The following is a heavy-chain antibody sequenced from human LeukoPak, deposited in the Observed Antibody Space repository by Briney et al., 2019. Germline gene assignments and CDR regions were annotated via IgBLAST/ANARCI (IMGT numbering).Heavy chain of an antibody. CDR1: GYSFTSYW. V-gene: IGHV5-51*01. CDR2: IYPGDSDT. CDR3: ARSMRYCSSTSCYPYYYMDV. D-gene: IGHD2-2*01. Sequence: GESLKISCKGSGYSFTSYWIGWVRQMPGKGLEWMGIIYPGDSDTRYSPSFQGQVTISADKFISTAYLQWSSLKASDTAMYYCARSMRYCSSTSCYPYYYMDVWGKGTTVTVSS. J-gene: IGHJ6*03.